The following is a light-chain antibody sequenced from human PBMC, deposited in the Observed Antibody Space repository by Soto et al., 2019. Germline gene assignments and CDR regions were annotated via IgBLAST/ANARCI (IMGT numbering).Light chain of an antibody. CDR2: EVT. CDR3: SSSAGSNNLV. CDR1: SSDVGGYDY. J-gene: IGLJ2*01. V-gene: IGLV2-8*01. Sequence: QSALTQPPSASGSPGQPVTISCSGTSSDVGGYDYVSWYQQHPAKAPKLIIYEVTKRPSGIPDRFSGSKSGITASLTVSGLQAEDEADYYCSSSAGSNNLVFGGGTKLTVL.